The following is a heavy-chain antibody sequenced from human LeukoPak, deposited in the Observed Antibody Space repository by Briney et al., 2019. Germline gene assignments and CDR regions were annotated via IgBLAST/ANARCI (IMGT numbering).Heavy chain of an antibody. CDR3: AKDYFSGN. J-gene: IGHJ4*02. CDR1: GFTFSSYA. D-gene: IGHD3-10*01. CDR2: LSGSGVNT. Sequence: PGGSLRLSCAASGFTFSSYAMSWVRQAPGKGLEWVSTLSGSGVNTYYADSVKGRFTISRDNSKNTLYLQINSLRAEDTAVYYCAKDYFSGNWGQGTLVTVSS. V-gene: IGHV3-23*01.